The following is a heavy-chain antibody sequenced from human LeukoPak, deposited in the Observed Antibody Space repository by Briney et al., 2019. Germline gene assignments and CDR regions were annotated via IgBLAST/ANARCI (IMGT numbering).Heavy chain of an antibody. Sequence: ASEKVSCRASGYTFTSYYMHWVRQAPGQGLEWMGIINPSGGSTSYAQKFQGRVTMTRDTSTSTVYMELSSLRSEDTAVYYCARDSGYSSSWSRSNFDYWGQGTLVTVSS. V-gene: IGHV1-46*01. CDR2: INPSGGST. CDR3: ARDSGYSSSWSRSNFDY. D-gene: IGHD6-13*01. J-gene: IGHJ4*02. CDR1: GYTFTSYY.